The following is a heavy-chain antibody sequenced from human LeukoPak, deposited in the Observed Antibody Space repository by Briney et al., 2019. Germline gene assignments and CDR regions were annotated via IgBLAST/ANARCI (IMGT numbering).Heavy chain of an antibody. CDR3: AKIPYSSGWVQNWFDP. CDR1: GFTFGTYA. J-gene: IGHJ5*02. V-gene: IGHV3-23*01. CDR2: ISGSGGST. D-gene: IGHD6-19*01. Sequence: PAGSLRLSCAASGFTFGTYAMSWVSQAPGKGLEWISAISGSGGSTYYADSVKGRFTISRDNSKNTLNLQMNSLRAEDTAVYYCAKIPYSSGWVQNWFDPWGQGTLVTVSS.